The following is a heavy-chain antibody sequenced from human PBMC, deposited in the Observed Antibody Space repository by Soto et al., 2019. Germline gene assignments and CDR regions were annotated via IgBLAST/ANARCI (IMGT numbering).Heavy chain of an antibody. V-gene: IGHV3-7*01. D-gene: IGHD6-13*01. CDR3: ARSIAAAVTNY. J-gene: IGHJ4*02. CDR2: IKQDGSEK. CDR1: GFTFSSYW. Sequence: VQLVESGGGLVQPGGSLRLSCAASGFTFSSYWMSWVRQAPGKGLEWVANIKQDGSEKYYVDSVKGRFTISRDNAKNSLYLQMNSLRAEDTAVYYCARSIAAAVTNYWGQGTLVTLSP.